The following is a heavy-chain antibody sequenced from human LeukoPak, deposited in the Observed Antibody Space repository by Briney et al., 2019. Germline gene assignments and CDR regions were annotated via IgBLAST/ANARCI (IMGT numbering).Heavy chain of an antibody. Sequence: PGGSLRLSCAASGFTFSSYSMNWVRQAPGKGPEWVSSISSSSSYIYYADSVKGRFTISRDNAKNSLYLQMNSLRAEDTAVYYCAREGVGYCSSTSCPFDYWGQGTLVTVSS. CDR2: ISSSSSYI. J-gene: IGHJ4*02. D-gene: IGHD2-2*01. CDR1: GFTFSSYS. CDR3: AREGVGYCSSTSCPFDY. V-gene: IGHV3-21*01.